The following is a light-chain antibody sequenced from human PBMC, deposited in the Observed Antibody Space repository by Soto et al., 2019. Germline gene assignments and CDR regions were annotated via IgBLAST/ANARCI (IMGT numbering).Light chain of an antibody. CDR2: EVS. CDR3: SSYTSSNPRV. J-gene: IGLJ1*01. Sequence: QSALTQPASVSGSPGQSITISCTGTSSDVGGYNYVSWYQQYPGKAPKLMIYEVSNRPSGVSNRFSGSKSGNTASLTISGLQAEDEADYYCSSYTSSNPRVFGTGTKLTVL. CDR1: SSDVGGYNY. V-gene: IGLV2-14*01.